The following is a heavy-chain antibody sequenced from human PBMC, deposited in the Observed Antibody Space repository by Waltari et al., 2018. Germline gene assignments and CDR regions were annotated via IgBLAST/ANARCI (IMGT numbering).Heavy chain of an antibody. V-gene: IGHV1-8*01. J-gene: IGHJ4*02. Sequence: QVQLVQSGAEVKKPGASVKVSCKASGYTFTSYDIHWVRRATGQGLDWMGWMNPNSGNTGYAQKFQGRVTMTRNTSISTAYMELSSLRSEDTAVYYCARGRRGYVWGSYPFDYWGQGTLVTVSS. CDR3: ARGRRGYVWGSYPFDY. CDR2: MNPNSGNT. CDR1: GYTFTSYD. D-gene: IGHD3-16*02.